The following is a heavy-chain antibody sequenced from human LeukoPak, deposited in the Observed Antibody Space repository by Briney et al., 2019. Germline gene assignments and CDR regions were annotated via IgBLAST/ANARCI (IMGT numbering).Heavy chain of an antibody. CDR2: INHSGST. V-gene: IGHV4-34*01. CDR3: ARSICGVVTPDDYYDMDV. CDR1: GGSFSGYY. Sequence: PSETLSLTCAVYGGSFSGYYWSWIRQPPGKGLEWIGEINHSGSTNYNPSLKSRVTISVDTSKNQFSLKLSSVTAADTAVYYFARSICGVVTPDDYYDMDVSGKATTVTVSS. J-gene: IGHJ6*03. D-gene: IGHD3-3*01.